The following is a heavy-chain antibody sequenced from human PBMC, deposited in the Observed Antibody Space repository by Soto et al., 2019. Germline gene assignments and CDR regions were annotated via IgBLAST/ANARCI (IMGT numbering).Heavy chain of an antibody. CDR1: GSIFRTYW. Sequence: GGSLRLSCSASGSIFRTYWMTWVRQAPGKGLEWVAIIREDGRDRDYADSVKGRFTISRDNSKNTLYLQMNSLRAEDTAVYYCARDLSGDYGALDTWGQGTMVTVSS. D-gene: IGHD4-17*01. J-gene: IGHJ3*02. CDR3: ARDLSGDYGALDT. CDR2: IREDGRDR. V-gene: IGHV3-7*01.